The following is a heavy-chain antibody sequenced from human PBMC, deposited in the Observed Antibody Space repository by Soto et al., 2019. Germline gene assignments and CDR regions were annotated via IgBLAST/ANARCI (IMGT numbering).Heavy chain of an antibody. CDR3: ARHPERIAEIGWFDP. D-gene: IGHD6-13*01. CDR2: ISSSSSTI. J-gene: IGHJ5*02. Sequence: GGSLRLSCAASGFTFSSYSMNWVRQAPGKGLEWVSYISSSSSTIYYADSVKGRFTISRDNAKNSLYLQMNSLRAEDTAVYYCARHPERIAEIGWFDPWGQGTLVNVSS. V-gene: IGHV3-48*01. CDR1: GFTFSSYS.